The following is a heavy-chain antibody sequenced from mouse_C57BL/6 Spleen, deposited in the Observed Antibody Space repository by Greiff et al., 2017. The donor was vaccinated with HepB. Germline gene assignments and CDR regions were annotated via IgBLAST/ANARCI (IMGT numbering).Heavy chain of an antibody. CDR1: GFTFSSYA. CDR3: TRGYYGTLYAMDY. D-gene: IGHD1-1*01. V-gene: IGHV5-9-1*02. CDR2: ISSGGDYI. J-gene: IGHJ4*01. Sequence: VQLKESGEGLVKPGGSLKLSCAASGFTFSSYAMSWVRQTPEKRLEWVAYISSGGDYIYYADTVKGRFTISRDNARNTLYLQMSSLKSEDTAMYYCTRGYYGTLYAMDYWGQGTSVTVSS.